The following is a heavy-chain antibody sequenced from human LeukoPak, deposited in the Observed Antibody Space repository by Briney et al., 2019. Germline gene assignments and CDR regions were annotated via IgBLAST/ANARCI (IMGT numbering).Heavy chain of an antibody. V-gene: IGHV3-43D*03. CDR3: AKDNSRVPSSAMVRGAPDY. D-gene: IGHD3-10*01. CDR1: GFTFDDYA. CDR2: ISWDGGST. Sequence: GGSLRLSCAASGFTFDDYAMHWVRQAPGKGLEWVSLISWDGGSTYYADSVKGRFTISRDNSKNSLYLQMNSLRAEDTALYYCAKDNSRVPSSAMVRGAPDYWGQGTLVTVSS. J-gene: IGHJ4*02.